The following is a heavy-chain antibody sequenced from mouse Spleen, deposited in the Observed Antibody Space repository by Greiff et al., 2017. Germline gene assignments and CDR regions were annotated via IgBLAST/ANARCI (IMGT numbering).Heavy chain of an antibody. CDR2: IWSGGST. CDR3: ARTLLTGTWYFDV. J-gene: IGHJ1*01. Sequence: VQLQQSGPGLVQPSQSLSITCTVSGFSLTSYGVHWVRQSPGKGLEWLGVIWSGGSTDYNAAFISRLSISKDNSKSQVFFKMNSLQADDTAIYYCARTLLTGTWYFDVWGAGTTVTVSS. CDR1: GFSLTSYG. V-gene: IGHV2-2*01. D-gene: IGHD4-1*01.